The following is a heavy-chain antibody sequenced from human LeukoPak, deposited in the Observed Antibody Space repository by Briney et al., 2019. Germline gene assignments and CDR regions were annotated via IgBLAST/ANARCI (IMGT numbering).Heavy chain of an antibody. CDR2: MSYDGSDK. CDR3: ARGGQNLVVTIEDY. CDR1: GFTFSSCG. J-gene: IGHJ4*02. V-gene: IGHV3-30*19. Sequence: GGSLRLSCAASGFTFSSCGMHWVRQAPAKGLEWVSVMSYDGSDKYYADSVKGRFTISRDNSKNTLYLQMNSLRAEDTAVYYCARGGQNLVVTIEDYWGQGTLVTVSS. D-gene: IGHD3-22*01.